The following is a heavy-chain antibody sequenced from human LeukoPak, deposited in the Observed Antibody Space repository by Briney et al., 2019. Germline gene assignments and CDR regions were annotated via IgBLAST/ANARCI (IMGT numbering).Heavy chain of an antibody. J-gene: IGHJ4*02. CDR3: ARSSTSCFDY. CDR1: GFTFSSYW. D-gene: IGHD2-2*01. V-gene: IGHV3-23*01. Sequence: GGSLRLSCAASGFTFSSYWMSWVRQAPGKGLEWVSAISGSGGSTYYADSVKGRFTISRDNSKNTLYLQMNSLRAEDTAVYYCARSSTSCFDYWGQGTLVTVSS. CDR2: ISGSGGST.